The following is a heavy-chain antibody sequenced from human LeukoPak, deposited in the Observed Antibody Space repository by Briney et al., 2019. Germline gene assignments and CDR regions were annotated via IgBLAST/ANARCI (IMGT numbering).Heavy chain of an antibody. CDR1: GSSFTSYG. J-gene: IGHJ6*03. CDR3: ARQPPAGSGGYYYYMDV. Sequence: GESLKISCQGSGSSFTSYGIGWARKLPGKGLEWMRVINPADSHTRYRPSFQAQGTIAADKSNTTAYLQWSSLKASDTAMYYWARQPPAGSGGYYYYMDVWGKGTTVTVYS. CDR2: INPADSHT. D-gene: IGHD3-10*01. V-gene: IGHV5-51*01.